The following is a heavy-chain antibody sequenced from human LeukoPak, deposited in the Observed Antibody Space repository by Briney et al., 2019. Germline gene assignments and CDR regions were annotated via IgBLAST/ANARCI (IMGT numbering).Heavy chain of an antibody. CDR3: ARWSGDSRTRDFDY. J-gene: IGHJ4*02. Sequence: SVKVSCKASGGTFSSYTISWVRQAPGQGLEWMGRITPILGIANYAQEFQGRVTITADKSTSTAYMELSSLRSEGTAVYYCARWSGDSRTRDFDYWGQGTLVTVSS. V-gene: IGHV1-69*02. CDR2: ITPILGIA. D-gene: IGHD3-22*01. CDR1: GGTFSSYT.